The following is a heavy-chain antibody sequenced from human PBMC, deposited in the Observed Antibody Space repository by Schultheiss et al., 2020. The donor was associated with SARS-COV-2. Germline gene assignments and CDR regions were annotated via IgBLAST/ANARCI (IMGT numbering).Heavy chain of an antibody. CDR1: GFTFSNAW. J-gene: IGHJ4*02. CDR2: IKSKTDGGTT. Sequence: GGSLRLSCAASGFTFSNAWMSWVRQAPGKGLEWVGRIKSKTDGGTTDYAAPVKGRFTISRDDSKNTLYLQMNSLKTEDTAVYYCASQKGDIVVVPAAIHYWGQGTLVTVSS. D-gene: IGHD2-2*02. CDR3: ASQKGDIVVVPAAIHY. V-gene: IGHV3-15*01.